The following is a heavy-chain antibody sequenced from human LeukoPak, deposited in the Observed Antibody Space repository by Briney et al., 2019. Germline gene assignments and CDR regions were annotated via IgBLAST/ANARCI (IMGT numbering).Heavy chain of an antibody. J-gene: IGHJ4*02. CDR1: GGSFSGHY. CDR3: ARSNYCSGGSCYYWTLGY. Sequence: SETLSLTCAVYGGSFSGHYWSWIRQPPGKGLEWIGEINHSGSTNYNPSLKSRATISVDTSKNQFSLKLSSVTAADTAVYYCARSNYCSGGSCYYWTLGYWGQGTLVTVSS. D-gene: IGHD2-15*01. V-gene: IGHV4-34*01. CDR2: INHSGST.